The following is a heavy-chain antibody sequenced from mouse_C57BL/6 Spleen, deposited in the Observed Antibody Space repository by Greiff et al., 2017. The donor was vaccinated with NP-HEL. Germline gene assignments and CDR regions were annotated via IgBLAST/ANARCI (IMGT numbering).Heavy chain of an antibody. CDR3: ARSGDGYYYAMGC. V-gene: IGHV1-80*01. D-gene: IGHD2-3*01. J-gene: IGHJ4*01. CDR1: GYAFSSYW. CDR2: IYPGDGDT. Sequence: QVQLQQSGAELVKPGASVKISCKASGYAFSSYWMNWVKQRPGKGLEWIGQIYPGDGDTNYNGKFKGKATLTADKSSSTAYMQLSSLTSEDSAVYFCARSGDGYYYAMGCWGQGTSVTVSS.